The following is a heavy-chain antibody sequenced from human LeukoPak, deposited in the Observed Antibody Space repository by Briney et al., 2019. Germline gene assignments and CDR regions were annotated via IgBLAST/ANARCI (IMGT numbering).Heavy chain of an antibody. V-gene: IGHV4-30-4*01. CDR1: GDSSNSGDYF. J-gene: IGHJ4*02. D-gene: IGHD3-22*01. CDR3: ARDSQNYDSSGSIDY. CDR2: IYYTGST. Sequence: SETLSLTCTVSGDSSNSGDYFWAWIRQPPGKGLEWIGYIYYTGSTYYNPSLKSRVTISVDTSKNQFSLKLSSVTAADTAVYYCARDSQNYDSSGSIDYWGQGTLVTVSS.